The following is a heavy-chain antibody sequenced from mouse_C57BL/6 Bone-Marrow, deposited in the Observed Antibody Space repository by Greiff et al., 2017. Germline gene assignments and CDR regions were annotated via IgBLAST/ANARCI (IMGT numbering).Heavy chain of an antibody. D-gene: IGHD1-1*01. J-gene: IGHJ2*01. CDR3: AREITTVVAYYFDY. V-gene: IGHV1-61*01. CDR1: GYTFTSYW. Sequence: QVQLKQPGAELVRPGSSVKLSCKASGYTFTSYWMDWVKQRPGQGLEWIGNIYPSDSETHYNQKFKDKATLTVDKSSSTAYMQLSSLTSEDSAVYYCAREITTVVAYYFDYWGQGTTLTVSS. CDR2: IYPSDSET.